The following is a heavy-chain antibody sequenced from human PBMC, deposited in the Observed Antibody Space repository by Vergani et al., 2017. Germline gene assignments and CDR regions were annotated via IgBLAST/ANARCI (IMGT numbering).Heavy chain of an antibody. V-gene: IGHV3-11*05. CDR3: ARVVPGGCQLRPGAFDI. CDR2: ISSSSSYT. Sequence: QVQLVESGGGLVKPGGSLRLSCAASGFTFSDYYMSWIRQAPGKGLEWVSYISSSSSYTNYADSVQGRCSISRDNAKNSLYLQMNSLRAEDTAGYYCARVVPGGCQLRPGAFDIWGQGTMVTVSS. CDR1: GFTFSDYY. J-gene: IGHJ3*02. D-gene: IGHD2-2*01.